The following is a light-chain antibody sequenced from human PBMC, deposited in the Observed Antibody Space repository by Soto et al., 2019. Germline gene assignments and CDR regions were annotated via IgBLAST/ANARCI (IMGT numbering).Light chain of an antibody. J-gene: IGKJ2*02. V-gene: IGKV3-15*01. Sequence: EIVMMQSPATLSVSPGDRATLSCRASQSVSSNLAWYQQKPGQAPRLLIYGASTRATGIPARFSGSGSGTEFTLTISSLQSEDFAVYYCQQYNNWPPLMCTFGQGTKLEI. CDR3: QQYNNWPPLMCT. CDR1: QSVSSN. CDR2: GAS.